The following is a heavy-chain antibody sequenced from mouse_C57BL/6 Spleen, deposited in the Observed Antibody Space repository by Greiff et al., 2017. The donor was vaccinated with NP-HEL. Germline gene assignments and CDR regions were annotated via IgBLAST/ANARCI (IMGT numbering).Heavy chain of an antibody. J-gene: IGHJ3*01. V-gene: IGHV1-52*01. D-gene: IGHD3-2*01. CDR1: GYTFTSYW. Sequence: VKLQQPGAELVRPGSSVKLSCKASGYTFTSYWMHWVKQRPIQGLEWIGNIDPSDSETHYNQKFKDKATLTVDKSSSTAYMQLSSLTSEDSAVYYCARSDSSATGFAYWGQGTLVTVSA. CDR3: ARSDSSATGFAY. CDR2: IDPSDSET.